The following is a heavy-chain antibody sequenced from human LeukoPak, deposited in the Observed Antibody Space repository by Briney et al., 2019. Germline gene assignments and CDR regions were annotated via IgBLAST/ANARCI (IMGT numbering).Heavy chain of an antibody. CDR3: ARSPIWSGYSYYFDY. CDR2: INHSEST. V-gene: IGHV4-34*01. J-gene: IGHJ4*02. D-gene: IGHD3-3*01. CDR1: GGSFSGYY. Sequence: SETLSLTCAVYGGSFSGYYWSWIRQPPGKGLEWIGEINHSESTNYNPSLKSRVTISVDTSKNQFSLKLSSVTAADTAVYYCARSPIWSGYSYYFDYWGQGTLVTVSS.